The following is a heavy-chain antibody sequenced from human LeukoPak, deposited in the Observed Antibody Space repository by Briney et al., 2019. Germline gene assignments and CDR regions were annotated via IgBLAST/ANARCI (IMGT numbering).Heavy chain of an antibody. J-gene: IGHJ4*01. CDR3: ARVYSSRSSYLAY. D-gene: IGHD6-13*01. CDR1: GGSFNDYY. Sequence: PSETLSLTCAVYGGSFNDYYWSWIRQPPGKGLEWIGEINHSGNTNYYPPLKSRVTISVDTSKNQFSLKLSSMTAADTAVYYCARVYSSRSSYLAYWGQGTLVTVSS. CDR2: INHSGNT. V-gene: IGHV4-34*01.